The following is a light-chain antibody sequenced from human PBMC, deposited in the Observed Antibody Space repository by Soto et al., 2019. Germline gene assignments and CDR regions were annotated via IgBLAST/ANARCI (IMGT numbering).Light chain of an antibody. CDR2: EVT. Sequence: QSVLPQPASVSGSPGQSITISCTGTSTDVGYYNLVSWYQQHPGKVPKLIIYEVTNRPSGVSNRFSGSKSGNTASLTISGLQAEDEADYYCCSTAGTTSPYVVFGGGTKLTVL. CDR1: STDVGYYNL. J-gene: IGLJ2*01. V-gene: IGLV2-23*02. CDR3: CSTAGTTSPYVV.